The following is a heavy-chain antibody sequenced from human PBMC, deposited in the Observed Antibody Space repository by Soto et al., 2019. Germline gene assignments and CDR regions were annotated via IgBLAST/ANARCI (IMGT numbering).Heavy chain of an antibody. Sequence: EVQLVESGGGLVQPGGSLRLSSAVCGFSFGSYWMNWVRMIPGKGLEWVAYIKPDGSATYYVDSVKGRFTISRDNAKNSLYLQMNSLRVEDTSVYYCARAGYCGPGCYYYFDYWGQGTLVTVSS. CDR3: ARAGYCGPGCYYYFDY. CDR2: IKPDGSAT. CDR1: GFSFGSYW. V-gene: IGHV3-7*01. D-gene: IGHD2-21*02. J-gene: IGHJ4*02.